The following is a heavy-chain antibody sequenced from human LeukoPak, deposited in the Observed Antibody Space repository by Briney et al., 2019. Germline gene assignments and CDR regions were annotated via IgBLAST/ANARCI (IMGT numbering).Heavy chain of an antibody. V-gene: IGHV1-8*02. Sequence: ASVKVSCKASGYTFTGYYMHWVRQAPGQGLELMGWMNPNSGNTGYAQKFQGRVTMTRNTSISTAYMELSSLRSEDTAVYYCARAGGYCGRISCPYYFDYWGQGSLVAVSS. CDR2: MNPNSGNT. J-gene: IGHJ4*02. CDR3: ARAGGYCGRISCPYYFDY. D-gene: IGHD2-15*01. CDR1: GYTFTGYY.